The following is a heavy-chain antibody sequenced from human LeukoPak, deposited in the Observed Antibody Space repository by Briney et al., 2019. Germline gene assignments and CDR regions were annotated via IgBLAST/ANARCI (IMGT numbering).Heavy chain of an antibody. J-gene: IGHJ4*02. V-gene: IGHV3-23*01. Sequence: GGSLRLSCAASGFTFSSYAMTWVRQAPGKGLEWVSAISGGGASTYYSDSVKGRFTISRDNSKNTLYPQMNSLRAEDTAVYYCPKGNCSVAGCYLKLDYWGQGPLVTVSS. CDR1: GFTFSSYA. D-gene: IGHD2-15*01. CDR3: PKGNCSVAGCYLKLDY. CDR2: ISGGGAST.